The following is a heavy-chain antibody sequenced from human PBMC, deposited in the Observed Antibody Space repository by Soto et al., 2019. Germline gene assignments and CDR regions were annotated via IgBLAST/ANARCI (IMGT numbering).Heavy chain of an antibody. D-gene: IGHD6-19*01. CDR1: GDSVSSNSAA. V-gene: IGHV6-1*01. Sequence: SQTLSLTCAISGDSVSSNSAAWNWIRQSPSRGLEWLGRTYYRSKWYNDYAVSVKSRITINPDTSKNQFSLQLNSVTPEDTAVYYCEKDQDKGGWLGLGLAPPGAVFNIGAQGKRVT. CDR2: TYYRSKWYN. CDR3: EKDQDKGGWLGLGLAPPGAVFNI. J-gene: IGHJ3*02.